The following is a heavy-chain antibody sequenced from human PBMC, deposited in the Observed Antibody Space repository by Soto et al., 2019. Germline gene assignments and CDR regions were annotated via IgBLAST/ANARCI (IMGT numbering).Heavy chain of an antibody. Sequence: GASVKVSCKASGFTFTGRYIHWVRQAPGQGLEWMGWINPNSGGTSYAQKFQGRVTMTRDTSITTAYMELSRLSSDDTAVYYCAKSGSLLSPSLGYFDYWGQGPLVAFCS. CDR1: GFTFTGRY. CDR3: AKSGSLLSPSLGYFDY. V-gene: IGHV1-2*02. CDR2: INPNSGGT. D-gene: IGHD1-26*01. J-gene: IGHJ4*02.